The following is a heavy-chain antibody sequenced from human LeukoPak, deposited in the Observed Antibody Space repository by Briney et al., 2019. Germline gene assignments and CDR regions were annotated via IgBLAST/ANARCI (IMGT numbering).Heavy chain of an antibody. CDR2: IYYSGST. D-gene: IGHD1-26*01. J-gene: IGHJ5*01. Sequence: PSETLSLTCTVSGGSISSSSFYWGWIRQPPGKGLEWIGSIYYSGSTYYNPSLKNRLTISVDTSKSQFSLKLSSVTATDTAVYFCARSGSNSWFDSWGQGTLVTVSS. V-gene: IGHV4-39*01. CDR3: ARSGSNSWFDS. CDR1: GGSISSSSFY.